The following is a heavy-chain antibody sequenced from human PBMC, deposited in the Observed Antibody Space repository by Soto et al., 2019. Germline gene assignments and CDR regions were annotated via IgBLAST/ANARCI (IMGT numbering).Heavy chain of an antibody. CDR3: VREERIAAPQLDY. CDR2: IHNSGTS. CDR1: DGSIESSDYH. J-gene: IGHJ4*02. V-gene: IGHV4-30-4*01. D-gene: IGHD6-6*01. Sequence: KPSETLSLTCTVSDGSIESSDYHWSWTRQSPAKGLEWIGYIHNSGTSFYNPSLRGRVTGTLATSRSQFSLTLASVTAADTAVYYCVREERIAAPQLDYWGQGISVTVSS.